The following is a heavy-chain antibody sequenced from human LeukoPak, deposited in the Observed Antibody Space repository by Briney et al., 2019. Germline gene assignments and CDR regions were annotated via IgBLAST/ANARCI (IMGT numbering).Heavy chain of an antibody. CDR2: MSSSDDGR. Sequence: PGGSLRLPCAASGFTFSSYEMNWVRQAPGKGLEWVSAMSSSDDGRYYAASVRGRFTISRDTSRSTLYLQMNSPRAEDAAVYYCAKAPVTSCRGAFCYPFDYWGQGTLVTVSS. D-gene: IGHD2-15*01. CDR1: GFTFSSYE. J-gene: IGHJ4*02. CDR3: AKAPVTSCRGAFCYPFDY. V-gene: IGHV3-23*01.